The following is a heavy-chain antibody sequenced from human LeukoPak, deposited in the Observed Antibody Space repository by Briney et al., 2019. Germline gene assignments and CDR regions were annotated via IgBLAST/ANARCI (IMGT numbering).Heavy chain of an antibody. D-gene: IGHD1-1*01. CDR3: ARSPPPRGLQLVFYDY. V-gene: IGHV4-59*11. Sequence: SETLSLTCTVSGGSISHHYGTWIRQPPGKGLEWIGHIFYSGSTNYSPSLKSRVTISVDLSKNQFSLKLKSVTAADTAVYYCARSPPPRGLQLVFYDYWGQGALVIVSS. J-gene: IGHJ4*02. CDR2: IFYSGST. CDR1: GGSISHHY.